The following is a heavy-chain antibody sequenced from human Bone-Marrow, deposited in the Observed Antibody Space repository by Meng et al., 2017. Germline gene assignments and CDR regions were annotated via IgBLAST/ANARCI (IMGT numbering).Heavy chain of an antibody. CDR3: ARRRDGYGWFDP. V-gene: IGHV4-4*02. CDR2: MYHSGTT. D-gene: IGHD5-24*01. J-gene: IGHJ5*02. Sequence: QVQLQESGPGLVKPSWTLSLTCAVSGGSISSSNWWNWVRQPPGKGLEWIGEMYHSGTTSYNPSLKSRSTISVDKSKNQFSLKLSHVTAADPAVYYCARRRDGYGWFDPWRQGTLVTVSS. CDR1: GGSISSSNW.